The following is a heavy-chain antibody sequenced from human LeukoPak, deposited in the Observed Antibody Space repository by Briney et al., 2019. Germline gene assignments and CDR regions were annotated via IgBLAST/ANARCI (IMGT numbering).Heavy chain of an antibody. CDR3: ARRMGGDYGSWFDS. CDR2: IYYSGST. D-gene: IGHD4-17*01. CDR1: GGSISSYY. Sequence: PSDTLSLTCTVSGGSISSYYWNWIRQPPGKALECIGNIYYSGSTNYNPSLKSRVTISVDTSKNQFALKLSSVTAADTAVYYCARRMGGDYGSWFDSWGQGTLVTVSS. J-gene: IGHJ5*01. V-gene: IGHV4-59*08.